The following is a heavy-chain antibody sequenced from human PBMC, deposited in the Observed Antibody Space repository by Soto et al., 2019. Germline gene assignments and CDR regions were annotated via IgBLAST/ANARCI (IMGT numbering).Heavy chain of an antibody. CDR3: ARDHSGYYFDY. CDR1: GFTFSNYG. D-gene: IGHD1-26*01. J-gene: IGHJ4*02. Sequence: QVQLVESGGGVVQPGRSLRLSCATSGFTFSNYGMHWVCQAPGKGLEWVAVIWYDGSNKYYADSVKGRFTISRDDSKNPVYLQMNSLRAEDTAVYYCARDHSGYYFDYWGQGTLVTVSS. CDR2: IWYDGSNK. V-gene: IGHV3-33*01.